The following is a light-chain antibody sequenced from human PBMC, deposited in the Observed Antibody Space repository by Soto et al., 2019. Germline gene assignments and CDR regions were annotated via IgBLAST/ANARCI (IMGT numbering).Light chain of an antibody. CDR3: QTWGTGIVV. CDR1: RGHSSYA. Sequence: QPVLTQSPSASASLGASVKLTCTLSRGHSSYALAWHQQQPEKGPRYLMTLNSDGSHSKGDGIPDRFSGSSSGAERYLTISSLQSEDEADYYCQTWGTGIVVFGGGTKLTVL. J-gene: IGLJ2*01. CDR2: LNSDGSH. V-gene: IGLV4-69*01.